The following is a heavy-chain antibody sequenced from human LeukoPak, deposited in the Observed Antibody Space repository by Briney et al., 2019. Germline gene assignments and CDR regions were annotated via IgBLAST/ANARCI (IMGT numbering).Heavy chain of an antibody. CDR3: ARGPIRSIAARLRYFDY. CDR1: GFTFSSYW. CDR2: IKQDGSEK. D-gene: IGHD6-6*01. J-gene: IGHJ4*02. Sequence: GGSLRLSCAASGFTFSSYWMSWVRQAPGKGLEWVANIKQDGSEKYYVDSVKGRFTISRDNAKNSLYLQMNSLRAEDTAVYYCARGPIRSIAARLRYFDYWGQGTLVTVSS. V-gene: IGHV3-7*01.